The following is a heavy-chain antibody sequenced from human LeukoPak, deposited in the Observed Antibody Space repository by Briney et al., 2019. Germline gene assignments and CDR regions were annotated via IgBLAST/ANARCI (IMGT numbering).Heavy chain of an antibody. CDR3: AKLPDGYSSGSDAFDI. V-gene: IGHV3-30*02. CDR1: GFSFSSYG. D-gene: IGHD6-19*01. Sequence: GGSLRLSCAGSGFSFSSYGMHWVRQAPGKGLEWMAFIRSDGSNKYYADSVKGRFTISRDNSKNTLYLQMNSLRAEGTAVYYCAKLPDGYSSGSDAFDIWGQGTMVTVSS. J-gene: IGHJ3*02. CDR2: IRSDGSNK.